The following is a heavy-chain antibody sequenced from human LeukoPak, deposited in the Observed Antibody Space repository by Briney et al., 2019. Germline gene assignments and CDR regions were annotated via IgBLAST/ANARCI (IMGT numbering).Heavy chain of an antibody. CDR2: IKEDGGVE. CDR3: ARDSRWLLDY. D-gene: IGHD6-19*01. Sequence: GGSLRLSCTASGFTFSSHWMTWVRQPPGKGLEWVANIKEDGGVEYYVDSVKGRFTISRDNTKNALYLQMNNLRADDTAVYFCARDSRWLLDYWVQGTLITVSS. CDR1: GFTFSSHW. J-gene: IGHJ4*02. V-gene: IGHV3-7*03.